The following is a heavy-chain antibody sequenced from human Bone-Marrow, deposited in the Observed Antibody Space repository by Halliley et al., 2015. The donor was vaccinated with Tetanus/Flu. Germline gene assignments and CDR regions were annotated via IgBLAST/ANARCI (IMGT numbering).Heavy chain of an antibody. V-gene: IGHV3-23*01. CDR3: AKPWSGASSDGFDI. D-gene: IGHD2-15*01. CDR2: IRGSGSNT. J-gene: IGHJ3*02. Sequence: SLRLSCAASGFAFSNYAMAWVRQAPGKGLEWVSSIRGSGSNTYYADSVKGRFTISRDNSKNTLYLEMNSLRAEDTALYYCAKPWSGASSDGFDIWGPGTMVPVSS. CDR1: GFAFSNYA.